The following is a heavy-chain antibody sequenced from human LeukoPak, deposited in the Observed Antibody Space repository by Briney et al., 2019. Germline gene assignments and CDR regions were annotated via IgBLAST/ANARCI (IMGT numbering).Heavy chain of an antibody. CDR2: ISGGGDST. D-gene: IGHD6-13*01. V-gene: IGHV3-23*01. Sequence: GSLRLSCVGSGFIFGEYVMTWVREAPGKGLEWVSTISGGGDSTWNADSVKGRFTVSRDNSKNTLYLQMSSLRVEDTAVYYCAKTRPLDSSSWSHGDYWGQGTLVTVSS. CDR3: AKTRPLDSSSWSHGDY. J-gene: IGHJ4*02. CDR1: GFIFGEYV.